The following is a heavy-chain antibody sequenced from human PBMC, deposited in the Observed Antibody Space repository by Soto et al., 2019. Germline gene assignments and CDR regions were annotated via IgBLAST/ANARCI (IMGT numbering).Heavy chain of an antibody. CDR2: IYYTGST. CDR3: ARGLYSSSPPFDY. D-gene: IGHD6-13*01. Sequence: SETLSLTCTVSGGSIGSGYYWTWIRQRPGEGLEWIGYIYYTGSTYYNPSLQNRVTISLDTSKNQFSLKLSSLTAADTAVYYCARGLYSSSPPFDYWGQGTLVTASS. V-gene: IGHV4-31*03. CDR1: GGSIGSGYY. J-gene: IGHJ4*02.